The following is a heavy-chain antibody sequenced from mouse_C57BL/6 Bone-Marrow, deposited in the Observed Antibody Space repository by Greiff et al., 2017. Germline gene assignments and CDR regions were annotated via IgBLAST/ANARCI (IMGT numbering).Heavy chain of an antibody. D-gene: IGHD1-2*01. CDR3: APLLPTGFDY. J-gene: IGHJ2*01. V-gene: IGHV1-69*01. CDR1: GYTFTSYW. Sequence: QVQLQQPGAELVMPGASVKLSCKASGYTFTSYWMHWVKQRPGQGLEWIGEIDPSDSYTNYNQKFKGKSTLTVDKSSSTAYMQLRSLTSEDSAVYYCAPLLPTGFDYWGQGTTLTVTS. CDR2: IDPSDSYT.